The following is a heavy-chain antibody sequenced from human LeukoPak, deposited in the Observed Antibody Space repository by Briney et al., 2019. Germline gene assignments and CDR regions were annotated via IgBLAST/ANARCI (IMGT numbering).Heavy chain of an antibody. V-gene: IGHV3-23*01. CDR1: GFIFSSYA. D-gene: IGHD3-9*01. CDR3: AKEVKAYYDILTGFDY. J-gene: IGHJ4*02. CDR2: ISGSGNTA. Sequence: GGSLRLSCSTSGFIFSSYAMNWVRQAPGKGLEWVSAISGSGNTAYYADSVKGRFTISRDNSKNTLYLQMNSLRAEDTAVYYCAKEVKAYYDILTGFDYWGQGTLVTVSS.